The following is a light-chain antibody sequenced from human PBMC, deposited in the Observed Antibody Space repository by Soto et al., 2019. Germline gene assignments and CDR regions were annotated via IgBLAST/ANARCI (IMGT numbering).Light chain of an antibody. J-gene: IGKJ1*01. CDR2: KAS. CDR1: QSISTS. V-gene: IGKV1-5*03. CDR3: QXYNNYWT. Sequence: DIQMTQSPSTLSASVGDRVTITCRASQSISTSLAWYQQRPGKAPNLLIYKASSLESGVPSRFSGSGSGTEFTXTISSVQPDDFATXYXQXYNNYWTFGQGTKVEIK.